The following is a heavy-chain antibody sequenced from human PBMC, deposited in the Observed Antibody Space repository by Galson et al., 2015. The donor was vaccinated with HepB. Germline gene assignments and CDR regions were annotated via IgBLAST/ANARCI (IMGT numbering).Heavy chain of an antibody. D-gene: IGHD2-8*02. Sequence: SVKVSCKASDDTFSRHGVSWLRQAPGQGLEWVGWISPYNGDTKYAEKFRGRVTMTMDTSTATAYLELRSLTSDDTAIYYCVRDGGVWLITVYFEQWGQGTLVTVSS. V-gene: IGHV1-18*01. CDR3: VRDGGVWLITVYFEQ. J-gene: IGHJ1*01. CDR1: DDTFSRHG. CDR2: ISPYNGDT.